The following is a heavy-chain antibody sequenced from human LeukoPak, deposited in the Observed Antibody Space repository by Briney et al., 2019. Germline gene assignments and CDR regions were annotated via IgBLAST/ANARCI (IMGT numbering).Heavy chain of an antibody. Sequence: SETLSLTCTVSGGSISSSSYYWGWIRQPPGKGLEWIGSIYYSGSTYYNPSLKSRVTISVDTSKNQFSLKLSSVTAADTAVYYCARLAPVRVVPAATWYFDLWGRGTLVTVSS. J-gene: IGHJ2*01. CDR3: ARLAPVRVVPAATWYFDL. CDR1: GGSISSSSYY. D-gene: IGHD2-2*01. V-gene: IGHV4-39*07. CDR2: IYYSGST.